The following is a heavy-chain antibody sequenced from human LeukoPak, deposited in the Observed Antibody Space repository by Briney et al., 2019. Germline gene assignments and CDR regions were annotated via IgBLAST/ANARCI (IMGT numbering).Heavy chain of an antibody. CDR1: GYSFTTYW. V-gene: IGHV5-51*01. CDR3: ARKYTSGWPN. Sequence: GESLNISCTPSGYSFTTYWIGWVRQMPGKGLEWMGIIYPADSDTTYSPSFQGQVTISADKSISTAYLQWSSLKASDTAMYYCARKYTSGWPNWGQGTLVTVSS. J-gene: IGHJ4*02. D-gene: IGHD6-19*01. CDR2: IYPADSDT.